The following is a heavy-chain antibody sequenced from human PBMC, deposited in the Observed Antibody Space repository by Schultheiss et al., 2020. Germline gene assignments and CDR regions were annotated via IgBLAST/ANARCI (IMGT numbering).Heavy chain of an antibody. J-gene: IGHJ6*03. CDR2: IYYSGST. Sequence: SETLSLTCTVSGGSISSSSYYWGWIRQPPGKGLEWIGSIYYSGSTYYNPSLKSRVTISVDTSKNQFSLKLSSVTAADTAVYYCARVPEVPAALYYYYYYMDVWGKGTTVTVS. D-gene: IGHD2-2*01. V-gene: IGHV4-39*07. CDR1: GGSISSSSYY. CDR3: ARVPEVPAALYYYYYYMDV.